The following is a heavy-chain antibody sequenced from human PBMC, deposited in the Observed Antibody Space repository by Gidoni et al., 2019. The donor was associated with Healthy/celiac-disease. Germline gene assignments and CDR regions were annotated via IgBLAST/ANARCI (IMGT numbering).Heavy chain of an antibody. D-gene: IGHD5-18*01. CDR2: IRSKANSYAT. CDR1: GFTFSGSA. CDR3: TRHVDTAMVLHAEYYGMDV. V-gene: IGHV3-73*02. Sequence: EVQLVESGGGLVQPGGSLKLSCAASGFTFSGSAMHWVRQAPGKGLGWVGRIRSKANSYATAYAASVKGRFTISRDDSKNTAYLQMNSLKTEDTAVYYCTRHVDTAMVLHAEYYGMDVWGQGTTVTVSS. J-gene: IGHJ6*02.